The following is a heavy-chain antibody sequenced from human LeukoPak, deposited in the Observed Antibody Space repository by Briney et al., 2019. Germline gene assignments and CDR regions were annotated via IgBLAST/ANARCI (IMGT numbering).Heavy chain of an antibody. Sequence: ASVKVSCKASGGTFSSYAISWVRQAPGQGLEWMGRIIPILGIANYAQKFQGRVTTTADKSTSTAYMELSSLRSEDTAVYYCARDYLDGYCSSTSCFYGMDVWGQGTTVTVSS. J-gene: IGHJ6*02. CDR2: IIPILGIA. V-gene: IGHV1-69*04. CDR1: GGTFSSYA. CDR3: ARDYLDGYCSSTSCFYGMDV. D-gene: IGHD2-2*01.